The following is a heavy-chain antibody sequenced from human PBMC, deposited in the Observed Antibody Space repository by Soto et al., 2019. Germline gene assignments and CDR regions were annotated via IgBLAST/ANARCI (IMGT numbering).Heavy chain of an antibody. CDR3: ARRGEGRDGYTGDI. CDR2: IIPIFGTA. Sequence: AVKVSCKASGGTFSSYAISWVRQAPGQGLEWMGGIIPIFGTANYAQKFQGRVTITADKSTSTAYMGLSSLRSEDTAVYYCARRGEGRDGYTGDIWGQGTMVTVS. V-gene: IGHV1-69*06. J-gene: IGHJ3*02. D-gene: IGHD5-12*01. CDR1: GGTFSSYA.